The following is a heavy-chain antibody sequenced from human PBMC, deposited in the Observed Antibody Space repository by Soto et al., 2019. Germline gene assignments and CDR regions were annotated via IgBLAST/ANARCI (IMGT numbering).Heavy chain of an antibody. CDR2: INHSGST. D-gene: IGHD6-19*01. CDR1: GGSFSGYY. CDR3: ARTGYSSGWYKAAFDI. Sequence: SETLSLTCAVYGGSFSGYYWSWIRQPPGKGLEWIGEINHSGSTNYNPSLKSQVTISVDTSKNQFSLKLSSVTAADTAVYFCARTGYSSGWYKAAFDIWGQGTMVTVSS. J-gene: IGHJ3*02. V-gene: IGHV4-34*01.